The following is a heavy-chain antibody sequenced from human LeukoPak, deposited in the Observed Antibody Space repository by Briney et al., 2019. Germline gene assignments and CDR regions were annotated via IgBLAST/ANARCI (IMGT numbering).Heavy chain of an antibody. CDR1: GFTFDDYA. D-gene: IGHD2-2*01. CDR2: ISWNSGSI. J-gene: IGHJ4*02. V-gene: IGHV3-9*01. CDR3: AKDPVPRSASTVRFDY. Sequence: GGSLRLSCAASGFTFDDYAMHWVRQAPGKGLEWVSGISWNSGSIVYADSVKGRFTISRDNAKNSLYLQMNSLRAEDTALYYCAKDPVPRSASTVRFDYWGQGTLVTVSS.